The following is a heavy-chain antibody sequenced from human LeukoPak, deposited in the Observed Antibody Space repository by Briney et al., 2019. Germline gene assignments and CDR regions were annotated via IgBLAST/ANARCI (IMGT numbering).Heavy chain of an antibody. CDR1: GFTFSSYA. CDR2: ISGSGGST. J-gene: IGHJ5*02. D-gene: IGHD3-9*01. Sequence: PGGSLRLSCAASGFTFSSYAMSWVRQAPGKGLEWVSAISGSGGSTYYADSVKGRFTISRDNSKNTLYLQMNSLRAEDTAVYYCAKDSLYYDILTGHYNAWFDPWGQGTLVTVSS. V-gene: IGHV3-23*01. CDR3: AKDSLYYDILTGHYNAWFDP.